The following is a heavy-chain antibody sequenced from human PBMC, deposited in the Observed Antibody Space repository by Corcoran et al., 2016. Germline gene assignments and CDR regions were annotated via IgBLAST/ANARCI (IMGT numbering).Heavy chain of an antibody. CDR3: ARGNYYGSGSLPHY. CDR2: ISSSSTI. V-gene: IGHV3-48*04. CDR1: GFTFSSYS. Sequence: EVQLVESGGGLVQPGGSLRLSCAASGFTFSSYSMNWVRQAPGKGLEWVSYISSSSTIYYADSVKGRFTISRDNAKNSLYLQMNSLRAEDTAVYYCARGNYYGSGSLPHYWGQGTLVTVSS. J-gene: IGHJ4*02. D-gene: IGHD3-10*01.